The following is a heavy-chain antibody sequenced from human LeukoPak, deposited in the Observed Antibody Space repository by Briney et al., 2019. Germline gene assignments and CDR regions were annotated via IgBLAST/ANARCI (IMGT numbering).Heavy chain of an antibody. V-gene: IGHV3-7*01. CDR3: ARDYN. CDR2: IKPDGRET. Sequence: LPGGSLRLSCAASGFTFSSYAMGWVRQAPGKGLEWVANIKPDGRETYYVDSVKGRFTISRDNAKSSLYLQMNSLRAEDTAVYYCARDYNLGQGTLVTVSS. J-gene: IGHJ4*02. CDR1: GFTFSSYA.